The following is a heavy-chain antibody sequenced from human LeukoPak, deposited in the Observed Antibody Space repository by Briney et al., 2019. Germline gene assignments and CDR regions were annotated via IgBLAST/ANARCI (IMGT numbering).Heavy chain of an antibody. CDR3: AKGVYYYDSSGYSYYFDY. CDR1: GFTFNSYW. D-gene: IGHD3-22*01. Sequence: GGSLRLSCAASGFTFNSYWMSWVRQAPGKGLEWVSAISGSGGSTYYADSVKGRFTISRDNSKNTLYLQMNSLRAEDTAVYYCAKGVYYYDSSGYSYYFDYWGQGTLVTVSS. V-gene: IGHV3-23*01. J-gene: IGHJ4*02. CDR2: ISGSGGST.